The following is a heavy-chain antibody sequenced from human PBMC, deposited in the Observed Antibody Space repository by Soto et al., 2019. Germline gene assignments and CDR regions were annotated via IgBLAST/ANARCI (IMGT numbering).Heavy chain of an antibody. CDR1: GFTFSSYA. D-gene: IGHD3-9*01. J-gene: IGHJ4*02. CDR2: ISGSGGST. Sequence: PGGSLRLSCAASGFTFSSYAMSWVRQAPGKGLEWVSAISGSGGSTYYADSVKGRFTISRDNSKNTLYLQMDSLRAEDTAVYYCAKEGPYYDILTGYCFDYWGQGTLVTVSS. CDR3: AKEGPYYDILTGYCFDY. V-gene: IGHV3-23*01.